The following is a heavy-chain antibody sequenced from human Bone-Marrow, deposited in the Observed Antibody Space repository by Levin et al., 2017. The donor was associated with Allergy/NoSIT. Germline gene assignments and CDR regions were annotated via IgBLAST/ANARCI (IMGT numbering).Heavy chain of an antibody. CDR1: GFTFSRYA. D-gene: IGHD2-21*01. CDR2: ISAGDST. V-gene: IGHV3-23*01. Sequence: GGSLRLSCAASGFTFSRYAMTWVRQAPGRGLEWVSVISAGDSTYYADSVKGRFTISRDNSKNTLYLQMSSLRAEDTAIYYCVKGDWGDYWGQGTLVIVSS. CDR3: VKGDWGDY. J-gene: IGHJ4*02.